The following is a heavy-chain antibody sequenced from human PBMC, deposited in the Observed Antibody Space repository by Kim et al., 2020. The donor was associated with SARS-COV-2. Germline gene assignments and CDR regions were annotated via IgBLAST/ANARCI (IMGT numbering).Heavy chain of an antibody. Sequence: GESLKISCQGSGYSLTSYWISWVRQMPGKGLEWMGKIDPSDSYSNYSPSFQGHVTISADKSISTAYLQWSSLKASDTAMYYCARHPYYYDTSGYYRGPDA. D-gene: IGHD3-22*01. CDR3: ARHPYYYDTSGYYRGPDA. V-gene: IGHV5-10-1*01. CDR2: IDPSDSYS. CDR1: GYSLTSYW. J-gene: IGHJ3*01.